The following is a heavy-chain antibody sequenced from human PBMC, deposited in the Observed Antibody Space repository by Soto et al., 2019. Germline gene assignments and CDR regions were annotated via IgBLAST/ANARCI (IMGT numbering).Heavy chain of an antibody. CDR3: ARDRGIVAAPGY. V-gene: IGHV3-21*01. D-gene: IGHD5-12*01. Sequence: EVQLVESGGGLVKPGESLRLSCAASGFIFNSFNMNWVRQATGKGLEWVSSISSSSRFIYYADSVKGRFTISRDNSKDSLYLQMNSLRAEDTAVYYCARDRGIVAAPGYWGQGTLVTVSS. CDR1: GFIFNSFN. CDR2: ISSSSRFI. J-gene: IGHJ4*02.